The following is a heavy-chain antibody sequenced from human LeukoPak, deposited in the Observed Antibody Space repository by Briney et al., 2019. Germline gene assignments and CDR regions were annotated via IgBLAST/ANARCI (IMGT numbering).Heavy chain of an antibody. CDR3: ARDLYSSSWYDAIFNY. D-gene: IGHD6-13*01. CDR2: ISSSSSYI. Sequence: GGSLRLSCAASGFTFSSYSMNWVRQAPGKGLEWVSSISSSSSYIYYADSVKGRFTISRDNSKNTLYLQMNSLRAEDTAVYYCARDLYSSSWYDAIFNYWGQGTLVTVSS. V-gene: IGHV3-21*01. J-gene: IGHJ4*02. CDR1: GFTFSSYS.